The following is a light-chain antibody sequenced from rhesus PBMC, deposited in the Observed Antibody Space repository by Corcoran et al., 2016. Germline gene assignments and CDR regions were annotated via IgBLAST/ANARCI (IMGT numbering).Light chain of an antibody. CDR2: KSS. Sequence: DIQMTQSPSSLSASVGDTVTITCRASQDISNWLAWYQQKPGKAPKLLIYKSSSLQSGVPSRFSGSGSGTDFTLTITSLQSEDFATYYCQQYASRPYNFGQGTKLAIQ. J-gene: IGKJ2*01. CDR1: QDISNW. CDR3: QQYASRPYN. V-gene: IGKV1-22*01.